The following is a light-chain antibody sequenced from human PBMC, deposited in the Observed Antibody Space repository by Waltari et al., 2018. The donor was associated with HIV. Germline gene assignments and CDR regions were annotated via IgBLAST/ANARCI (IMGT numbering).Light chain of an antibody. Sequence: SYVLTQPPSVSVAPGKTARITCGGNNIATKSVHWYQQKPGQAPVLVIYYDNDRPSGIPERFSGSNSGNTATLTINRVEAGDEADYYCQVWDSSSDHWVFGGGTQLTVL. CDR3: QVWDSSSDHWV. V-gene: IGLV3-21*04. CDR1: NIATKS. J-gene: IGLJ3*02. CDR2: YDN.